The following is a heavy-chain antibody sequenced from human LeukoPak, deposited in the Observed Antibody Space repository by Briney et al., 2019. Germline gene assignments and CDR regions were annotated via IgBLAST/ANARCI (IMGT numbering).Heavy chain of an antibody. CDR3: ARSPHILTGENFDF. D-gene: IGHD3-9*01. V-gene: IGHV1-2*02. J-gene: IGHJ4*02. Sequence: GASVKVSCKASGYTFTVYYMHWIRQAPGQGLEWMGWINPKSGETNYAQKFQGRVTMTRDTSISTAYMELSRLRSDDTAVFYCARSPHILTGENFDFWGQGTLVTVSS. CDR2: INPKSGET. CDR1: GYTFTVYY.